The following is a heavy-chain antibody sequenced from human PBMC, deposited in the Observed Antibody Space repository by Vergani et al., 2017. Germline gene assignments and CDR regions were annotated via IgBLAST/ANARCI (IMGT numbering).Heavy chain of an antibody. D-gene: IGHD2-15*01. CDR3: ALGPTRVVVVAAKLWFDP. V-gene: IGHV1-3*01. J-gene: IGHJ5*02. CDR1: GYTFTSYA. CDR2: INAGNGNT. Sequence: QVQLVQSGAEVKKPGASVKVSCKASGYTFTSYAMHWVRQAPGQRLEWMGWINAGNGNTKYSQKFQGRVTITRDTSASTAYMELSSLRSEDTAVYYCALGPTRVVVVAAKLWFDPWGQGTLVTVSS.